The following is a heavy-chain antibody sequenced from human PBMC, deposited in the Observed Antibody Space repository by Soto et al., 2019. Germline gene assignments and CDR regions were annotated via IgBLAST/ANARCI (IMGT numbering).Heavy chain of an antibody. V-gene: IGHV1-2*02. CDR1: GYTLTGYY. CDR3: ARDIVTMSHYYYYYGMDV. CDR2: INPNSGGT. Sequence: AASLKVAWKASGYTLTGYYVHWVRHAPGQGLEWMGWINPNSGGTNYAQKFQGRVTMTRDTSISTAYMELSRLRSDDTAVYYCARDIVTMSHYYYYYGMDVWGQGTTVTVSS. J-gene: IGHJ6*02. D-gene: IGHD3-22*01.